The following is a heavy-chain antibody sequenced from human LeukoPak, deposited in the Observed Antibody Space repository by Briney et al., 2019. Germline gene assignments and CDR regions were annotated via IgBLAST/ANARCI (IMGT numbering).Heavy chain of an antibody. J-gene: IGHJ4*02. CDR3: ARDFSGYNYGPDY. CDR1: GFTFSSYG. D-gene: IGHD5-18*01. Sequence: GGSLRLSCAASGFTFSSYGIHWVRQAPGKGLEWVAVIWYDGSHKYYADSVKGRFTISRDNSKNTLYLQMNSLRAEDTAVYYCARDFSGYNYGPDYWGQGTLVTVSS. CDR2: IWYDGSHK. V-gene: IGHV3-33*01.